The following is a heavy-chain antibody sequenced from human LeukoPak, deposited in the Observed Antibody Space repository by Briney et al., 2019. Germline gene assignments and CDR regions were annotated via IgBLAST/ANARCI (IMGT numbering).Heavy chain of an antibody. J-gene: IGHJ4*02. CDR1: GFTFDDYA. CDR2: ISGDGGST. D-gene: IGHD3-22*01. V-gene: IGHV3-43*02. Sequence: GGSLRLSCAASGFTFDDYAMHWVRQAPGKGLEWVSLISGDGGSTYYADSVKGRFTISRDNSKNSLYLQTNSLRTEDTALYYCASGPSYYDSSGYYLVSPFDYWGQGTLVTVSS. CDR3: ASGPSYYDSSGYYLVSPFDY.